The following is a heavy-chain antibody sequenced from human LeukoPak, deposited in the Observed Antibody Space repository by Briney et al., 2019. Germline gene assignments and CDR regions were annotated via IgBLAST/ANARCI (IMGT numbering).Heavy chain of an antibody. Sequence: SETLSLTCAVSGGSISSSNWWSWVRQPPGKGLEWIGEIYHSGSTNYNPSLKSRVTISVDTSKNQFSLKLSSVTAADTAVYYCATSGYYGSGSDPFFDHWGQGTLVTVSS. CDR1: GGSISSSNW. CDR2: IYHSGST. CDR3: ATSGYYGSGSDPFFDH. D-gene: IGHD3-10*01. J-gene: IGHJ4*02. V-gene: IGHV4-4*02.